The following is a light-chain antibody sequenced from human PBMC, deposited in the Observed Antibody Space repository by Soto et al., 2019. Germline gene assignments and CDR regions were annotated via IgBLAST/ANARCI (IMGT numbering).Light chain of an antibody. CDR3: QQYNSWPPSIT. CDR1: ESVRTN. J-gene: IGKJ5*01. V-gene: IGKV3-15*01. Sequence: ERVMTQSPATLSVSPGERATLSCRASESVRTNLAWYQQRPGQSPRLLIYGASTRASGVPARFSGSGSGTEFTLTISSLQSEDFAVYYCQQYNSWPPSITFGQGKRLEI. CDR2: GAS.